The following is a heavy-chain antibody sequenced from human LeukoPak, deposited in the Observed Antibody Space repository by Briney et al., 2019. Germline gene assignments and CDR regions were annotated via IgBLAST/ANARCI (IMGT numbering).Heavy chain of an antibody. CDR3: ARESGSGEFDY. J-gene: IGHJ4*02. CDR2: ISRCSTYI. CDR1: RFTFRNYK. D-gene: IGHD6-19*01. Sequence: PGGSLRLSCAASRFTFRNYKLNWVQQAPGQGLEGVSSISRCSTYIYCADSVRGRFTIPRENPRNSLSLQMKTERAGDAPVFYCARESGSGEFDYWGQGTLVTVSS. V-gene: IGHV3-21*01.